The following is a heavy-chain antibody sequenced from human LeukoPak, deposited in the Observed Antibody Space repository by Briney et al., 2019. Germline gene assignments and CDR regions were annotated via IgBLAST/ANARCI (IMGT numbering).Heavy chain of an antibody. CDR1: GGSISSSSYY. Sequence: ESSETLSLTCTVSGGSISSSSYYWSWIRQPPGKGLEWIGEINHSGSTNYNPSLKSRVTISVDKSKNQFSLKLSSVTAADTAVYYCASVLGFRGPIDYWGQGTLVTVSS. CDR3: ASVLGFRGPIDY. CDR2: INHSGST. J-gene: IGHJ4*02. V-gene: IGHV4-61*05. D-gene: IGHD3-10*01.